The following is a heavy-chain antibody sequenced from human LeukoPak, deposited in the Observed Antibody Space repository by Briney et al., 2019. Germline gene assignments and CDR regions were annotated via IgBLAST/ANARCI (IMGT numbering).Heavy chain of an antibody. CDR3: ARLVSRHLITY. D-gene: IGHD5-24*01. CDR1: GGSISSSNYY. J-gene: IGHJ4*02. V-gene: IGHV4-39*01. CDR2: IHYSGRT. Sequence: SETLSLTCTVSGGSISSSNYYWGWIRQPPGKGLEWIGTIHYSGRTYYNPSLESRVTISVDTSKDQFSLKLTSVTAADTTVYYFARLVSRHLITYWGQGTLVTVSS.